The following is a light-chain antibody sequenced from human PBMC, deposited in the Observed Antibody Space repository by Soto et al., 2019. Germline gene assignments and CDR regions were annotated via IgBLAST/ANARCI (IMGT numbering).Light chain of an antibody. J-gene: IGKJ1*01. Sequence: IQMTQSPSTLSAFVGDRVTITCRASERINSWLAWYQQRPGKAPKLLIYKASNLQSGVPSRFSGGGSGAEFTLTISSLQADDFATYHCQQYKTFPWTFGQGTKVDIK. CDR1: ERINSW. V-gene: IGKV1-5*03. CDR3: QQYKTFPWT. CDR2: KAS.